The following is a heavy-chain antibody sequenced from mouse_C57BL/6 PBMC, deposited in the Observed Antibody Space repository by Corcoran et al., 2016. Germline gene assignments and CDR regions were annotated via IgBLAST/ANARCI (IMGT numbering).Heavy chain of an antibody. Sequence: QVQLQQSGAELVKPGASVKISCKASGYAFSSYWMNWVKQRPGKGLEWIGQIYPGDGDTNYNGKFKGKATLTADKSSSTAYMQLSSLTSEDSAVYFCARPYYYGSSSPYYYAMDYWGQGTSVTVSS. D-gene: IGHD1-1*01. CDR2: IYPGDGDT. J-gene: IGHJ4*01. V-gene: IGHV1-80*01. CDR3: ARPYYYGSSSPYYYAMDY. CDR1: GYAFSSYW.